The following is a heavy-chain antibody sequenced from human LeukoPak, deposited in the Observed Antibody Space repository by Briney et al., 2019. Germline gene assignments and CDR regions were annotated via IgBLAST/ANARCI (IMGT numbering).Heavy chain of an antibody. CDR2: IYPRGST. J-gene: IGHJ4*02. D-gene: IGHD7-27*01. CDR3: ARFSPRAMGNYLDF. V-gene: IGHV4-30-2*01. Sequence: PSQTLSLTCAVSGGSISSGSYSWSWIRQPPGKGLEWIGYIYPRGSTYYNPSLKSRVILSLDKSANQFSLNLSSVTAADTAVYYCARFSPRAMGNYLDFWGQGTLATVSS. CDR1: GGSISSGSYS.